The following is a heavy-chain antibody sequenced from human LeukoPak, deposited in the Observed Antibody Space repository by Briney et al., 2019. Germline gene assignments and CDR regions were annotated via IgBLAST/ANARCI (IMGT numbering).Heavy chain of an antibody. CDR1: GFTFSDYA. V-gene: IGHV3-23*01. CDR3: ATHHKYSTPG. J-gene: IGHJ4*02. Sequence: GGSLRLSCPVSGFTFSDYAMTWVRQAPGKGLEWVSSIFAGGGAALYADSVRGRFTIFRDDSKSTLFLQMHSLRAEDTAVYYCATHHKYSTPGWGQGTLVTVSS. D-gene: IGHD6-6*01. CDR2: IFAGGGAA.